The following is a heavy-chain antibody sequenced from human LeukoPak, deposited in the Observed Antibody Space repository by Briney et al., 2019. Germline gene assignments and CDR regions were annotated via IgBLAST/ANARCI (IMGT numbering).Heavy chain of an antibody. J-gene: IGHJ4*02. Sequence: SGPTLVNPTQTLTLTCTFSGFSLSISGMYVTWIRQPPGKSLEWLARIDWDDDKYYSTSLKTRLTISKDTSKNQVVLTMTNMDPVDTATYYCARTSSFTLIRGLDQWGQGTLVTVSS. CDR3: ARTSSFTLIRGLDQ. V-gene: IGHV2-70*11. D-gene: IGHD3-10*01. CDR1: GFSLSISGMY. CDR2: IDWDDDK.